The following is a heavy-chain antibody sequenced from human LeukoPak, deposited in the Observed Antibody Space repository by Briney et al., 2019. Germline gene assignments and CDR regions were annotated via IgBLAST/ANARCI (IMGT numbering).Heavy chain of an antibody. V-gene: IGHV1-2*02. D-gene: IGHD2-2*02. Sequence: GASVKVSCKASGYTFTGYYMHWVRQAPGQGLEWMGWINPNSGGTNYAQKFQGRVTMTRDTSISTAYMELSRLRSDDTAVYYCARERGGDIVVVPAAIRNAFDIWGQGTMVTVSS. CDR1: GYTFTGYY. CDR2: INPNSGGT. CDR3: ARERGGDIVVVPAAIRNAFDI. J-gene: IGHJ3*02.